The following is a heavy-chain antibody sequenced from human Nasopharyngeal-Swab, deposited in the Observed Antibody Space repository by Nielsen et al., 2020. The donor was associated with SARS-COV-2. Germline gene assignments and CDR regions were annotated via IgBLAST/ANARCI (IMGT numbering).Heavy chain of an antibody. CDR1: GGSISSSSYY. CDR2: IYYSGST. Sequence: SETLSLTCTVSGGSISSSSYYWGWIRQPPGKGLEWIGSIYYSGSTNYNPSLKSRVTISVDTSKNQFSLKLSSVTAADTAVYYCARGNCSGGSCYLDYWGQGTLVTVSS. V-gene: IGHV4-39*07. D-gene: IGHD2-15*01. CDR3: ARGNCSGGSCYLDY. J-gene: IGHJ4*02.